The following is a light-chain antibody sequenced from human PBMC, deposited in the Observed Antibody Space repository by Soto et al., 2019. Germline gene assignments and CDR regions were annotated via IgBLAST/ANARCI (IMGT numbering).Light chain of an antibody. J-gene: IGLJ1*01. CDR2: EVN. CDR1: SSDVGGYKY. CDR3: SSYAGINNLGV. V-gene: IGLV2-8*01. Sequence: QSVLTQPPSASGSPGQSVTISCTGTSSDVGGYKYVSWYQQHPDKAPKLMIFEVNKRPSGVPDRFSGSKSGNTASLTVSGLQAEDEADYYCSSYAGINNLGVFGTGTKLT.